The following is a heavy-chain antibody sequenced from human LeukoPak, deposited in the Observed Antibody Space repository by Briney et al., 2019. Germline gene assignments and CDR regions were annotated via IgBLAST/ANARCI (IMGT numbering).Heavy chain of an antibody. D-gene: IGHD1-1*01. Sequence: SETLSLTCAVYGGSFGGYYWSWIRQPPGKGLEWIGEINHSGSTNYNPSLKSRVTISVDTSKNQFSLKLSSVTAADTAVYYCARGLGGTTLDAFDIWGQGTMVTVSS. CDR1: GGSFGGYY. CDR2: INHSGST. V-gene: IGHV4-34*01. J-gene: IGHJ3*02. CDR3: ARGLGGTTLDAFDI.